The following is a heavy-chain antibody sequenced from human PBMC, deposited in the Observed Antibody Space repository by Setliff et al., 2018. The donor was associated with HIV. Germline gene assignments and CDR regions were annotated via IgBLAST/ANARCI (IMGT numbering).Heavy chain of an antibody. V-gene: IGHV4-38-2*02. CDR1: GYSIGSGYY. CDR3: ARDAERGYSYGYDY. J-gene: IGHJ4*02. Sequence: SETLSLTCAVSGYSIGSGYYWGWIRQPPGKGLEWIGSVFHSGSTYYNPSLKSRVTMSVDTSKNQFSLKLSSVTAADTAVYYCARDAERGYSYGYDYWGQGTQVTVSS. D-gene: IGHD5-18*01. CDR2: VFHSGST.